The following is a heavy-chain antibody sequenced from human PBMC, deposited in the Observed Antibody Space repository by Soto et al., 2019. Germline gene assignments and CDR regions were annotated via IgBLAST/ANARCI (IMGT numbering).Heavy chain of an antibody. CDR1: GGSINHYY. D-gene: IGHD3-10*01. V-gene: IGHV4-4*07. Sequence: PSETLSLTCAVSGGSINHYYWSWIRQPAGKGLEWIGRIYSGGSTNYNPSLKSRVTMSVDTSKNQFSLNLNSVTAADTAIYFCARGPGGFGDFSLDYWGQGTLVTVPS. CDR3: ARGPGGFGDFSLDY. J-gene: IGHJ4*02. CDR2: IYSGGST.